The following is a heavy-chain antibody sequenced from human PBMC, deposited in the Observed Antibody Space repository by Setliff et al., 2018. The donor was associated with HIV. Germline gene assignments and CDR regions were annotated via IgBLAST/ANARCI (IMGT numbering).Heavy chain of an antibody. CDR2: LHISGNS. CDR1: GGSISSNY. CDR3: ARSIVPVASGYYYFEY. V-gene: IGHV4-4*07. J-gene: IGHJ4*02. D-gene: IGHD3-3*01. Sequence: NPSETLSLTCTVSGGSISSNYWSWIRQAAGKGLEWVGRLHISGNSNYSPSLKSRVNMSIDTSKNQFSLRLSSVAAGDTAVYYCARSIVPVASGYYYFEYWGQGTLVTVSS.